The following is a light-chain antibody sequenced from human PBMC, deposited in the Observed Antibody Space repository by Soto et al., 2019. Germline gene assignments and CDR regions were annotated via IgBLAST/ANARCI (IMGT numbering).Light chain of an antibody. V-gene: IGLV2-14*01. J-gene: IGLJ3*02. CDR3: SSYTSISSWV. CDR1: SSDVGGYDY. CDR2: EVN. Sequence: QLVLTQPASVSGSPGQSITISCTGSSSDVGGYDYVSWYQQHPGKAPKLMIYEVNNRPSGVSNRFSGSKSGNTASLTISGLQAEDDADYYCSSYTSISSWVFGGGTKVTVL.